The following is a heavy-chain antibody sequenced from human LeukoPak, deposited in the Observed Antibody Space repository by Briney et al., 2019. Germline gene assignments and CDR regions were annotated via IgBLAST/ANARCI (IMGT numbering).Heavy chain of an antibody. CDR3: ARGLLEWLRLETYYFDY. CDR1: GFTFSSYW. J-gene: IGHJ4*02. CDR2: IKTDGSQK. Sequence: GGSLRLSCAASGFTFSSYWMTWVRQPPGKGLEWVTNIKTDGSQKYYVDSVKGRFNISRDNAKNSLYLQMNSLRVDDTATYYCARGLLEWLRLETYYFDYWGQGSQVTVSS. D-gene: IGHD3-3*01. V-gene: IGHV3-7*01.